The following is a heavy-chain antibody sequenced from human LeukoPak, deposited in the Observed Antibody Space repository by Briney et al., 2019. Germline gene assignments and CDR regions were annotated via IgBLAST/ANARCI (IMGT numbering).Heavy chain of an antibody. CDR1: GFPLSSYS. CDR2: ISSDGSKK. D-gene: IGHD3-22*01. J-gene: IGHJ4*02. V-gene: IGHV3-30*03. Sequence: PGGSLRLSCAASGFPLSSYSMNWVRQAPGKGLEWVAVISSDGSKKYSADSVRGRFAISRDNSKNTLFLQMNSLRPEDTAVYYCARSRTTGGYYYDSSGHWGQGTLVTVSS. CDR3: ARSRTTGGYYYDSSGH.